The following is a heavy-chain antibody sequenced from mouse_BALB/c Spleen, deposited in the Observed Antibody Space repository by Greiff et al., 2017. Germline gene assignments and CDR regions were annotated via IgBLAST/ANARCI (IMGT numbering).Heavy chain of an antibody. Sequence: VQLQQSGPELVKPGASVKISCKASGYTFTDYNMHWVKQSHGKSLEWIGYIYPYNGGTGYNQKFKSKATLTVDNSSSTAYMELRSLTSEDSAVYYCARRGGYGNYEAKDYWGQGTSVTVSS. J-gene: IGHJ4*01. D-gene: IGHD2-10*02. V-gene: IGHV1S29*02. CDR2: IYPYNGGT. CDR3: ARRGGYGNYEAKDY. CDR1: GYTFTDYN.